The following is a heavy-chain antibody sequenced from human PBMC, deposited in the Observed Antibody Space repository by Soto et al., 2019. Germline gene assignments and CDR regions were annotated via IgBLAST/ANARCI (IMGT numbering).Heavy chain of an antibody. CDR2: INHSGST. D-gene: IGHD1-26*01. CDR1: GGTGIVYY. V-gene: IGHV4-34*01. Sequence: SDTQSHTWDRDGGTGIVYYWSSTRQEQGKGLEWIGEINHSGSTNYNPSLKSRVTISVDTSKNQFSLKLSSVTAADTAVYYCARARVVGATPWVAFVIWGQGTMVTVSS. J-gene: IGHJ3*02. CDR3: ARARVVGATPWVAFVI.